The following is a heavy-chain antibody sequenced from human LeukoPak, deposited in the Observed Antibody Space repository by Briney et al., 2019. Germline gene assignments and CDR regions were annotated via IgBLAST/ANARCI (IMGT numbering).Heavy chain of an antibody. CDR2: ISGSGGST. V-gene: IGHV3-23*01. J-gene: IGHJ4*02. Sequence: GGSLRLSCAASGFTVSSYAMSWVRQAPGKGLEWVSAISGSGGSTYYADSVKGRFTISRDNSKNTLYLQMNSLRAEDTAVYYCAKPGITMIVVAPFDYWGQGTLVTVSS. D-gene: IGHD3-22*01. CDR1: GFTVSSYA. CDR3: AKPGITMIVVAPFDY.